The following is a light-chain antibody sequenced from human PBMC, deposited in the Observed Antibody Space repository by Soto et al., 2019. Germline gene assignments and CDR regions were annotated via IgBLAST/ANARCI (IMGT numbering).Light chain of an antibody. V-gene: IGKV1-5*01. CDR1: QRLXSW. CDR3: QQYNSYTKT. J-gene: IGKJ1*01. Sequence: DIQMTQCPSTLSASVGDRVTITCRASQRLXSWFVWYQQQPGKAPNLLXDAASSLERGVPSRCSGSGSETEFTLTISSLQPDYFATYYCQQYNSYTKTFGQGTKVDIK. CDR2: AAS.